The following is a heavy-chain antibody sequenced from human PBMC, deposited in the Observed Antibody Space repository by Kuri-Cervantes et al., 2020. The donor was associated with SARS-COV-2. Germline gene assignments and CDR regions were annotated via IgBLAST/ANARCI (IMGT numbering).Heavy chain of an antibody. D-gene: IGHD3-22*01. CDR1: GYSISSGHY. CDR2: IYYSGST. Sequence: SETLSLTCTVSGYSISSGHYWSWIRQPPGKGLEWIGYIYYSGSTNYNPSLKSRVTISVDTSKNQFSLKLSSVTAADTAVYYCARRSGYYPYYFDYWGQGTLVTVSS. J-gene: IGHJ4*02. CDR3: ARRSGYYPYYFDY. V-gene: IGHV4-61*01.